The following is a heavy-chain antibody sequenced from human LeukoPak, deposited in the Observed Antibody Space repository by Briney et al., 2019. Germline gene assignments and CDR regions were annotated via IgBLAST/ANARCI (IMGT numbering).Heavy chain of an antibody. V-gene: IGHV3-7*05. CDR3: ARGQGFIIDY. Sequence: PGGSLRLSCAASGFTFSSHYMFWARQAPGKGLEWVATINQEGSHKSYVDSVKGRFTISRDDARNSLYLQMNSLRAEDTAVYYCARGQGFIIDYWGQGNLVTVSS. CDR1: GFTFSSHY. J-gene: IGHJ4*02. CDR2: INQEGSHK. D-gene: IGHD3-10*01.